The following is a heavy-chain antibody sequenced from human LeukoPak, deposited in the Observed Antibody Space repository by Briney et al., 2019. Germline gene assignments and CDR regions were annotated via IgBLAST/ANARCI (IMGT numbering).Heavy chain of an antibody. CDR3: ARVICGGGSCYSDNWFDP. Sequence: PSETLSLACTVSGASISGYYGTWIRQPAGKGLEWIGRIYTSGSTKYNPSLKSRVSMSVDTSRNQFSLKVSSVTAADTAVYYCARVICGGGSCYSDNWFDPWGQGTLVTVSS. D-gene: IGHD2-15*01. J-gene: IGHJ5*02. V-gene: IGHV4-4*07. CDR1: GASISGYY. CDR2: IYTSGST.